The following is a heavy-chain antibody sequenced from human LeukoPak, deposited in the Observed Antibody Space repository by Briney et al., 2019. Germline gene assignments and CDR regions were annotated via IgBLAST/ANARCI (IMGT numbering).Heavy chain of an antibody. V-gene: IGHV4-4*02. D-gene: IGHD6-13*01. CDR3: ARHHYSSSWTGNLLDYYGMDV. CDR2: IYHSGST. CDR1: GGSISSSNW. J-gene: IGHJ6*02. Sequence: SETLSLTCAVSGGSISSSNWWTWVRQPPGKGLEWIGEIYHSGSTNYNPSLKSRVTISVDKSKNQFSLNLSSVTAADTAVYYCARHHYSSSWTGNLLDYYGMDVWGQGTTVTVSS.